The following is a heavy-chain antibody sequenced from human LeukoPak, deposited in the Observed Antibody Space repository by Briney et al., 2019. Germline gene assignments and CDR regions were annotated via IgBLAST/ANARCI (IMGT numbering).Heavy chain of an antibody. CDR2: IYYSGST. CDR1: GGSISSYY. Sequence: KPSETLSLTCTVSGGSISSYYWSWIRQPPGKGLEWIGYIYYSGSTNYNPSLKSRVTISVDTSKNQFSLKLSSVTAANTAVYYCARESNYPEYWGQGTLVTVSS. D-gene: IGHD4-11*01. V-gene: IGHV4-59*01. J-gene: IGHJ4*02. CDR3: ARESNYPEY.